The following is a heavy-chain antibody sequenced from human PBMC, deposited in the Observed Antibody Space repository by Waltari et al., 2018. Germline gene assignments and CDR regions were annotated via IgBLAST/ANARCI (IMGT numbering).Heavy chain of an antibody. Sequence: QVQLQESGPGLVKPSETLSLTCTVSGGSISSYYWSWIRQPPGKGLEWIGYIYYSGSTNYNPSLKSRVTISVDTSKNQFSLKLSSVTAADTAVYYCARIPYCSGGSCYSRRGAFDIRGQGTMVTVSS. CDR3: ARIPYCSGGSCYSRRGAFDI. D-gene: IGHD2-15*01. CDR1: GGSISSYY. CDR2: IYYSGST. V-gene: IGHV4-59*01. J-gene: IGHJ3*02.